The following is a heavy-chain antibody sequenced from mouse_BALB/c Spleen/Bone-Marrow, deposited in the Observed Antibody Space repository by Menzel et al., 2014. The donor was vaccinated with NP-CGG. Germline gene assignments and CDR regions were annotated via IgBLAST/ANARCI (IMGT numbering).Heavy chain of an antibody. V-gene: IGHV1S81*02. CDR3: TREGTFFAY. CDR2: INPSNGGT. CDR1: GYTFTSYY. Sequence: QVQLQQPGAELVKPGASVKLSCKSSGYTFTSYYMHWVKQRPGQGLEWIGGINPSNGGTNFNEKFKSKATLTVDKSSSTAYMQLSSLTSEDSAVYYCTREGTFFAYWGQGTLVTVSA. J-gene: IGHJ3*01. D-gene: IGHD3-3*01.